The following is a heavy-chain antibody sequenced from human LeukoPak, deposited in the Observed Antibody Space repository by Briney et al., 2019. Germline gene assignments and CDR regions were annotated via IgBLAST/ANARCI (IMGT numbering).Heavy chain of an antibody. CDR3: ATSQTTSGRYGNAFDI. J-gene: IGHJ3*02. D-gene: IGHD6-19*01. CDR2: IKQGGSEK. CDR1: KITFSSYW. Sequence: GGSLRLYCTSSKITFSSYWMSWVRQAPGKGLEWVANIKQGGSEKYYVDSLKGRFTISRDNAKNSLYLQMNSLRAEDTAVYYCATSQTTSGRYGNAFDIWGQGTMATVSS. V-gene: IGHV3-7*01.